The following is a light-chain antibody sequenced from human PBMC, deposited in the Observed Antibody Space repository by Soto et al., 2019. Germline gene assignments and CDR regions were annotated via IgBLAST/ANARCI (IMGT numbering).Light chain of an antibody. V-gene: IGLV1-44*01. CDR1: SSNIRSNT. CDR2: SNN. J-gene: IGLJ3*02. Sequence: QSVLTQPPSASGTPGQRVTISCSGSSSNIRSNTVNWYQQLPGTAPTLLIYSNNQRPSGVPDRFSGSKSGTSASLAVNGLQSADEADYYCAAWDDSLNGPLFGGGTKVTVL. CDR3: AAWDDSLNGPL.